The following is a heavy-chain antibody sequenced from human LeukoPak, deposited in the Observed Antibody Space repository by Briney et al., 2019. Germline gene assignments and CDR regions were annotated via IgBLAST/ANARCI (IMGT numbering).Heavy chain of an antibody. D-gene: IGHD3-22*01. CDR3: ARRYYYNMGSFPFDF. V-gene: IGHV4-34*01. Sequence: PSETLSLTCAVSGGPFSGYFWGWIRQSSGKGLEWIGEIYNSGTTNYNPSLYSRVTISEDTYKTQFYLNLSSVTAADTAVYYYARRYYYNMGSFPFDFWGQGTLVTVSS. CDR2: IYNSGTT. CDR1: GGPFSGYF. J-gene: IGHJ4*02.